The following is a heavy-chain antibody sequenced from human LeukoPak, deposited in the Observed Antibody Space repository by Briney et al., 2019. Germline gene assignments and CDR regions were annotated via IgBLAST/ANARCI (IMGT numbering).Heavy chain of an antibody. Sequence: PSETLSLTCTVSGGSISSSDYYWGWVRQPPGKGLEYIGIIYYSGNTYYNPSLKSRVTISVDTSKNQFSLKLSSVTATDTAVYYCARVGSTGWYLNWGQGTLVTVSS. J-gene: IGHJ4*02. D-gene: IGHD6-19*01. CDR3: ARVGSTGWYLN. V-gene: IGHV4-39*01. CDR2: IYYSGNT. CDR1: GGSISSSDYY.